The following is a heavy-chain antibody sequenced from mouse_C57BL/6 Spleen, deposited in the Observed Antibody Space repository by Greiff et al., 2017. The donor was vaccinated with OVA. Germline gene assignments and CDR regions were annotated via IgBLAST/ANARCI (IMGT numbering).Heavy chain of an antibody. J-gene: IGHJ4*01. CDR1: GYTFTSYW. V-gene: IGHV1-52*01. Sequence: QVQLQQPGAELVRPGSSVKLSCKASGYTFTSYWMHWVKQRPIQGLEWIGNIDPSDSETHYNQKFKDKATLTVDKSSSTAYMQLSSLTSEDSAVYYCARGVTTRYYAMDYWGQGTSVTVSS. CDR3: ARGVTTRYYAMDY. D-gene: IGHD2-2*01. CDR2: IDPSDSET.